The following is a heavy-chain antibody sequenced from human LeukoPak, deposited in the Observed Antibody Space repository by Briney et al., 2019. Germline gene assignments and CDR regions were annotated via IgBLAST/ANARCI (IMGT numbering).Heavy chain of an antibody. V-gene: IGHV3-21*01. CDR1: GFTFSNYR. CDR3: ARDTVDTAISD. CDR2: ISSSSSYI. J-gene: IGHJ4*02. D-gene: IGHD5-18*01. Sequence: GGSLRLSCAASGFTFSNYRMNWVRQAPGKGLEWVSSISSSSSYIYYADSVKGRFTISRDNARNSLSLQMNSLRAEDMAVYYCARDTVDTAISDWGQGTLVTVSS.